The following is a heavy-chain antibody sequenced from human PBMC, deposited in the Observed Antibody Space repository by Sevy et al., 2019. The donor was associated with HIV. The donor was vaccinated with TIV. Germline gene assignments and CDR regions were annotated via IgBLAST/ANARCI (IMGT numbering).Heavy chain of an antibody. V-gene: IGHV3-43D*03. CDR2: MSWDGGNT. CDR1: GFTFDDYA. CDR3: VKDRAEDYGMDV. Sequence: GGSLRLSCAASGFTFDDYAMHWVRQAPGKGLEWVSLMSWDGGNTYYADSVKGRFTISRDNSKNSLYLQMNSLRPEDTALYYCVKDRAEDYGMDVWGQGTTVTVSS. J-gene: IGHJ6*02.